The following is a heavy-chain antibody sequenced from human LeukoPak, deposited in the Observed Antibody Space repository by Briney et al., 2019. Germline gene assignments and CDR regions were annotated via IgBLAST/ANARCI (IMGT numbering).Heavy chain of an antibody. CDR3: TTDPMVRGVTEDY. V-gene: IGHV3-15*01. Sequence: GGSLRLSCAASGFTFSNAWMSWVRQAPGKGLEWVGRIKSKTDGGTTDYAAPVKGRFTISRDDSKNTLYLQMHSLKTEDTAVYYCTTDPMVRGVTEDYWGQGTLVTVSS. CDR1: GFTFSNAW. CDR2: IKSKTDGGTT. D-gene: IGHD3-10*01. J-gene: IGHJ4*02.